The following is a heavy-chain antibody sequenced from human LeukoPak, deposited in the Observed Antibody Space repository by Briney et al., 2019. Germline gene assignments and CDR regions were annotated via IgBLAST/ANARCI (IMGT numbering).Heavy chain of an antibody. CDR1: GFTFSSYA. CDR3: AKGPFSGYSYTFDY. V-gene: IGHV3-23*01. J-gene: IGHJ4*02. CDR2: ISGSGGST. D-gene: IGHD3-22*01. Sequence: GGSLRLSCAAPGFTFSSYAMSWVRQAPGKGLEGVSDISGSGGSTYYADSVKGRFTISRDNSKNTLYLQMNSLRAEDTAVYYCAKGPFSGYSYTFDYWGQGTLVTVSS.